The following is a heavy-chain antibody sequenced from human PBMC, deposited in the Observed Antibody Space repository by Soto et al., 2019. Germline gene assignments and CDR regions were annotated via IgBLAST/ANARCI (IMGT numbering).Heavy chain of an antibody. D-gene: IGHD2-2*01. CDR1: GFTFSGSA. CDR2: IRSKANSYAT. J-gene: IGHJ6*03. Sequence: GGSLRLSCAASGFTFSGSAMHWVRQASGKGLEWVGRIRSKANSYATAYAASVKGRFTISRDDSKNTAYLQMNSLKTEDTAVYYCTRPSGDPDCSSTSCYAYYYYYYMDVWGKGTTVTVSS. CDR3: TRPSGDPDCSSTSCYAYYYYYYMDV. V-gene: IGHV3-73*01.